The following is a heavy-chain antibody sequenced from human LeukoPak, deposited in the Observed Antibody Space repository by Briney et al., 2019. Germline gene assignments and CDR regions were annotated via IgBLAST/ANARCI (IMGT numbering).Heavy chain of an antibody. Sequence: ASVKVSCKASGGTFSSYAISWVRQAPGQGLEWMGRIIPILGIANYAQKFQGRVTITADKSTSTAYMELSSLRSEDTAVYYCARESFDILTGGTPRYYFDYWGQGTLVTVSS. CDR1: GGTFSSYA. J-gene: IGHJ4*02. CDR3: ARESFDILTGGTPRYYFDY. D-gene: IGHD3-9*01. V-gene: IGHV1-69*04. CDR2: IIPILGIA.